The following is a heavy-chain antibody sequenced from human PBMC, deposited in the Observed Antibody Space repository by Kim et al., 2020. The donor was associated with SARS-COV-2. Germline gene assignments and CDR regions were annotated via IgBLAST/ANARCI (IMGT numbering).Heavy chain of an antibody. V-gene: IGHV1-2*05. Sequence: ASVKVSCKTSGYTFTGYYIHWVRQAPGQGLEWMGRINPNSGGTNYAQNFQGRVTMTRDTSINTAYMELRSDDTVVYYCARGGGTMTTVTWEYFQYWGQGTLVTVSS. J-gene: IGHJ1*01. D-gene: IGHD4-17*01. CDR1: GYTFTGYY. CDR2: INPNSGGT. CDR3: ARGGGTMTTVTWEYFQY.